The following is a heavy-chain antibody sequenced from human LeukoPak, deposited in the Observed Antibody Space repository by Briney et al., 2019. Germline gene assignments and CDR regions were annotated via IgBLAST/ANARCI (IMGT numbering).Heavy chain of an antibody. D-gene: IGHD2-2*01. CDR2: ISSGGDIM. CDR3: ARDHCSSTSCYPDY. Sequence: GGSLRLSCAASGLRFSDYYVSWIRQAPGKGLQWVSYISSGGDIMHYADSVKGRFTSSRDNAKNSLYLQMNSLRAEDTAVYYCARDHCSSTSCYPDYWGQGTLVTVSS. CDR1: GLRFSDYY. J-gene: IGHJ4*02. V-gene: IGHV3-11*04.